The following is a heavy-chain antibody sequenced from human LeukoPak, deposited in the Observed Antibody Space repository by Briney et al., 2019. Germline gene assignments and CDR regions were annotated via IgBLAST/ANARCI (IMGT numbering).Heavy chain of an antibody. CDR2: ISAYNGNT. CDR1: SYTFTSYG. V-gene: IGHV1-18*01. Sequence: ASVKVSCKASSYTFTSYGISWVRQAPGQGLEWMGWISAYNGNTHYAQKFQGRATVTTDTSTSTAYMELRSLRSDDTAVYYCARGGGKVGATIRDYYYYGMDVWGQGTTVTVSS. D-gene: IGHD1-26*01. J-gene: IGHJ6*02. CDR3: ARGGGKVGATIRDYYYYGMDV.